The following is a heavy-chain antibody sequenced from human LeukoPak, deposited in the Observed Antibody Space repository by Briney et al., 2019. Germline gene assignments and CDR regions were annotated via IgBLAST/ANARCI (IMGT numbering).Heavy chain of an antibody. CDR3: ARASTRYYGSERKPYYFDY. CDR2: MNPNSGNT. V-gene: IGHV1-8*03. D-gene: IGHD3-10*01. J-gene: IGHJ4*02. CDR1: GYTFTSYD. Sequence: GASVKVSCKASGYTFTSYDINWVRQATGQGLEWMGWMNPNSGNTGYAQKFQGRVTITRNTSISTAYMELSSLRSEDTAVYYCARASTRYYGSERKPYYFDYWGQGTLVTVSS.